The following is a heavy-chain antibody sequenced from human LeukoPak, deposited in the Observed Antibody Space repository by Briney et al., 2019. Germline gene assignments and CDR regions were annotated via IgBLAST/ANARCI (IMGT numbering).Heavy chain of an antibody. Sequence: SYIYYADSVKGRFTISRDNAKNSLYLHMNSLRAEDTAVYYCARDQGETYYDFWSGYHRYYMDVWGKGTTVTVSS. CDR3: ARDQGETYYDFWSGYHRYYMDV. CDR2: SYI. D-gene: IGHD3-3*01. J-gene: IGHJ6*03. V-gene: IGHV3-21*01.